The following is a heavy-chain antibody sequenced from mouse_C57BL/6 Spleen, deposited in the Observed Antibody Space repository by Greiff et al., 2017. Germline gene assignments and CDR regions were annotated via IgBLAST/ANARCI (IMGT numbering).Heavy chain of an antibody. CDR3: ARGRITTVVATRHFDV. Sequence: VQLQESGAELARPGASVKLSCKASGYTFTSYGISWVKQRTGQGLEWIGEIYPRSGNTYYNEKFKGKATLTADKSSSTAYMELRSLTSEDSAVXFCARGRITTVVATRHFDVWGTGTTVTVSS. J-gene: IGHJ1*03. D-gene: IGHD1-1*01. V-gene: IGHV1-81*01. CDR2: IYPRSGNT. CDR1: GYTFTSYG.